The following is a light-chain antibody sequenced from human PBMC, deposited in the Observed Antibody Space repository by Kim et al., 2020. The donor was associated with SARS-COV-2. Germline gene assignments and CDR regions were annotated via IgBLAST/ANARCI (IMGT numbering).Light chain of an antibody. J-gene: IGKJ5*01. CDR1: QGIASW. CDR2: AAS. Sequence: DVQMTQSPSSVSASVGDRVTITCRATQGIASWLAWYKVKPGKVPKLLIYAASSLQDGVPSRFSGSGSGMHFTLTITSLQPEDSARYFCQQSNNFPITFGQGTRLEIK. V-gene: IGKV1-12*01. CDR3: QQSNNFPIT.